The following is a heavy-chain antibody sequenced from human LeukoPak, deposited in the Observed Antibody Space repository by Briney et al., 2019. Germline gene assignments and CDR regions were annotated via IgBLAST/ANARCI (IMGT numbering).Heavy chain of an antibody. V-gene: IGHV3-7*05. CDR3: VTGVYYFDY. CDR1: GFTLSSYW. D-gene: IGHD3-10*01. Sequence: GRSLRLSCVASGFTLSSYWMAWVRQAPGKGLGWVANIDQNGSEKYFVDSVEGRFTISRDNAKNSLYLQMNSLRAEDTAVYYCVTGVYYFDYWGQGTLVTVSS. J-gene: IGHJ4*02. CDR2: IDQNGSEK.